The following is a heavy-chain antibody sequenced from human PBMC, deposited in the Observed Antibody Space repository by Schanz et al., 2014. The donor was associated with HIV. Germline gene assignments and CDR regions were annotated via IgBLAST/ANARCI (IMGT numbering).Heavy chain of an antibody. D-gene: IGHD6-6*01. CDR2: IWYDGTTK. Sequence: QVQLVESGGGVVQPGGSLRLSCVASGFTFNNYAMTWVRQAPGKGLEWAAVIWYDGTTKYYGDSVRGRITISRDNSKNTLYLQMNSLRADDTAVYYCAKGWRGYSISSLVDYWGQGSLVTVSS. J-gene: IGHJ4*02. CDR1: GFTFNNYA. V-gene: IGHV3-30*02. CDR3: AKGWRGYSISSLVDY.